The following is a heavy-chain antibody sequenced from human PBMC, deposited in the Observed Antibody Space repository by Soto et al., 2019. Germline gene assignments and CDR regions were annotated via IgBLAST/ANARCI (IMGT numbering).Heavy chain of an antibody. CDR1: GFTFSSYG. CDR2: ISYDGSNK. J-gene: IGHJ6*02. V-gene: IGHV3-30*18. CDR3: AKISRPSSGWGYYYYYGMDV. D-gene: IGHD6-19*01. Sequence: QVQLVESGGGVVQPGRSLRLSCAASGFTFSSYGMHWVRQAPGKGLDWVAVISYDGSNKYYADSVKGRFTISRDNSKNTLYLQMNSLRAEDTAVYYCAKISRPSSGWGYYYYYGMDVWGQGTTVTVSS.